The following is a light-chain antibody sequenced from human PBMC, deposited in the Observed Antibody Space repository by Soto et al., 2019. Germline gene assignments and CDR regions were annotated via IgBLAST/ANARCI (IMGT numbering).Light chain of an antibody. CDR3: QQYNNWALT. V-gene: IGKV3-15*01. CDR2: GAS. CDR1: QSVSSN. Sequence: EISIAPTPPTLSVSPAETATLSCRASQSVSSNLAWYQQKPGQAPRLLIYGASTRATGIPARFSGSGSGTEFTLTISSLQSEDFAVYYCQQYNNWALTFGGGTKVDIK. J-gene: IGKJ4*01.